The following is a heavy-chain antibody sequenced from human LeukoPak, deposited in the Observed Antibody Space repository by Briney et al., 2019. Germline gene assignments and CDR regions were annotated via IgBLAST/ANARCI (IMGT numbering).Heavy chain of an antibody. CDR1: GFIFSTYA. D-gene: IGHD3-10*02. CDR3: VELGITMIGGV. J-gene: IGHJ6*04. CDR2: IWYDGSNK. Sequence: GGSLRLSCEASGFIFSTYAMHWVRQAPGKGLEWVTFIWYDGSNKHYADSVKGRFTISRDNAKNSLYLQMNSLRAEDTAVYYCVELGITMIGGVWGKGTTVTISS. V-gene: IGHV3-33*03.